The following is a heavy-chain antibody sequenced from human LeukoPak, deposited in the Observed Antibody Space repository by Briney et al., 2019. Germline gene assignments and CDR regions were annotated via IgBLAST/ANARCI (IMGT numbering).Heavy chain of an antibody. J-gene: IGHJ4*02. CDR1: GFTFSSYW. V-gene: IGHV3-23*01. CDR3: AKSRIAVAGNVYY. Sequence: SGGSLRLSCAASGFTFSSYWMSWVRQAQGKGLEWVSAISGSGGSTYYADSVKGRFTISRDNSKNTLYLQMNSLRAEDTAVYYCAKSRIAVAGNVYYWGQGTLVTVSS. CDR2: ISGSGGST. D-gene: IGHD6-19*01.